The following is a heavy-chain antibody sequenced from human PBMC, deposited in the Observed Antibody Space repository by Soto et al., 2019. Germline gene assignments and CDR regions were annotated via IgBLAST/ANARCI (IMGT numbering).Heavy chain of an antibody. CDR2: INHLTTT. V-gene: IGHV4-34*01. CDR3: ARGYDTALAPIF. Sequence: XETLSLTCAVDGGSFSSYHWSWIRQTPGKGLDWIGEINHLTTTNYNPSLKSRVIISLDTPKNQFSLKLSSVTAADTAVYYCARGYDTALAPIFWGQGILVTVSS. D-gene: IGHD5-18*01. CDR1: GGSFSSYH. J-gene: IGHJ4*02.